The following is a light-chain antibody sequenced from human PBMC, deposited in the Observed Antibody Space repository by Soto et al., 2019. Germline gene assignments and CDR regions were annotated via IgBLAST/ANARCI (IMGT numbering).Light chain of an antibody. CDR1: QSVSSY. Sequence: EIVLTQSPATLSLSPGERATLSCRASQSVSSYLAWYQQKPGQAPRLLIYDASNRATGIPARFSGSVSGTDFTLTISGLEPEDFAVYYCQQRSNWPPYTFGQGNKLEIK. CDR2: DAS. CDR3: QQRSNWPPYT. V-gene: IGKV3-11*01. J-gene: IGKJ2*01.